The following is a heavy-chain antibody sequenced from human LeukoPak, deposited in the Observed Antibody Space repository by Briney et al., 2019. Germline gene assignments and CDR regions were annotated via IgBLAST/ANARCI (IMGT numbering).Heavy chain of an antibody. Sequence: GGSLRLSCAASGFTFSRYWMSWVRKAPGKGLEWVANIKQDGSEKYYVDSVKGRFTISRDNAKNSLYLQMNSLRPEDTAVYYCARVVATVTPVWGQGPLVTVSS. CDR2: IKQDGSEK. V-gene: IGHV3-7*04. J-gene: IGHJ4*02. CDR1: GFTFSRYW. CDR3: ARVVATVTPV. D-gene: IGHD4-17*01.